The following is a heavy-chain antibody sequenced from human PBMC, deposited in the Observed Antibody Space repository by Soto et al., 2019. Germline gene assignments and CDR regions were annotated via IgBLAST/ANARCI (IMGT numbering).Heavy chain of an antibody. CDR1: GYTFTGYY. CDR2: INPNSGGT. J-gene: IGHJ4*02. V-gene: IGHV1-2*02. Sequence: ASVKVSCKASGYTFTGYYMHWVRQAPGQGLEWMGWINPNSGGTNYAQKFQGRVTMTRDTSISTAYMELSRLRSDDTAVYYCARGSDYGDYYFDYWGQGTLVTVSS. CDR3: ARGSDYGDYYFDY. D-gene: IGHD4-17*01.